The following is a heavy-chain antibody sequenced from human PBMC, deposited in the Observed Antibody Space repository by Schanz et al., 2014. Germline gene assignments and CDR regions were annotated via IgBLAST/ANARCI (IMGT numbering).Heavy chain of an antibody. Sequence: EVQLLESGGGLVQPGGSLRLSCAASGFTFSSYAMTWIRQAPGKGLEWLSYISDSGTYTNYADSVKSRFTISRDNSRNTLYLQMNSLRAEDTALYYCARDRRNADLDYWGQGTLVTVSS. CDR3: ARDRRNADLDY. D-gene: IGHD1-1*01. CDR1: GFTFSSYA. J-gene: IGHJ4*02. V-gene: IGHV3-23*01. CDR2: ISDSGTYT.